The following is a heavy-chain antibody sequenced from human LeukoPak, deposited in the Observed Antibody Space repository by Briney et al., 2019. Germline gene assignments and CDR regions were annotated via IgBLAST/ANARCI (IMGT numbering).Heavy chain of an antibody. Sequence: PGGSLRLSCAASGITFSGNWMTWVRQAPGKGLEWVANINQDGSAKYYVDSVRGRFTISRDNAKNSLFLQMNSLRAEDTALYYCARVSPGVVTAIRNDWYLDLWGRGTVVTVSS. CDR3: ARVSPGVVTAIRNDWYLDL. CDR2: INQDGSAK. J-gene: IGHJ2*01. V-gene: IGHV3-7*01. D-gene: IGHD2-21*02. CDR1: GITFSGNW.